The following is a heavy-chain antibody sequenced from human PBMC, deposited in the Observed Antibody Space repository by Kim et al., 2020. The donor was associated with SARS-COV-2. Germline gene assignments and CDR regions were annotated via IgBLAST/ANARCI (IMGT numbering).Heavy chain of an antibody. CDR3: ARYLRAAARYAFDI. J-gene: IGHJ3*02. Sequence: SETLSLTCTVSGDSISSYYWSWIRQPPGKGPEWIGYIYYSGSTNYNPSLKSRVTMSVDTSENQFSLKLSSVTAADTAVYYCARYLRAAARYAFDIWGQGTMVTVSS. D-gene: IGHD6-13*01. V-gene: IGHV4-59*13. CDR1: GDSISSYY. CDR2: IYYSGST.